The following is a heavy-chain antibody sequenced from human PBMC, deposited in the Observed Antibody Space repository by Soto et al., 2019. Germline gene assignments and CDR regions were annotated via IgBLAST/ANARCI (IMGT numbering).Heavy chain of an antibody. D-gene: IGHD3-10*01. CDR1: GASISNYY. J-gene: IGHJ5*02. V-gene: IGHV4-59*01. CDR2: TLYSGRT. CDR3: ARIEITMVRGVPGWFDP. Sequence: QVQLQESGPGLVKPSETLSLTCTVSGASISNYYWSWIRQPPGKGLEWIGYTLYSGRTNYTPARMSRLTISVDTSKNQFALTLSSVTAADTAVYYCARIEITMVRGVPGWFDPWGQGTLVTVSS.